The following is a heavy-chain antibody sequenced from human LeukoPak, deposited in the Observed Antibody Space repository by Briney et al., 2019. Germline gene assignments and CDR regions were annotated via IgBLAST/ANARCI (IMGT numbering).Heavy chain of an antibody. J-gene: IGHJ3*02. D-gene: IGHD3-10*01. CDR2: INPNSGGT. CDR1: GYTFTGYY. V-gene: IGHV1-2*02. Sequence: GAPVKVSCKASGYTFTGYYMHWVRQAPGQGLEWMGWINPNSGGTNYAQKFQGRVTMTRDTSISTAYMELSRLTSDDTAVYYCARNIWFGESADAFDIWGQGTMVTVSS. CDR3: ARNIWFGESADAFDI.